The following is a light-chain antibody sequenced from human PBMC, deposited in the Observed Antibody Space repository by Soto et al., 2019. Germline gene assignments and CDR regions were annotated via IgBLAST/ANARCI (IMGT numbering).Light chain of an antibody. Sequence: DFQMTQSPSSLSASVGDRVTITCQASQVISTFLNWYQQKPGKAPKLLIYDASNLETGVPSRFSGSGCGTDFTSTISSLQPEDVASYYCQQCYSRPFTFGPGTKVDIK. CDR1: QVISTF. J-gene: IGKJ3*01. CDR2: DAS. V-gene: IGKV1-33*01. CDR3: QQCYSRPFT.